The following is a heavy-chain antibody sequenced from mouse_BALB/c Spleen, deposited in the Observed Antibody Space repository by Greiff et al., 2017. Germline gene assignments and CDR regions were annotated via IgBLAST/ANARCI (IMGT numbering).Heavy chain of an antibody. CDR3: ERKEGVYYRYDGFAY. J-gene: IGHJ3*01. CDR1: GFTFSSYA. Sequence: DVLLVESGGGLVKPGGSLKLSCAASGFTFSSYAMSWVRQTPEKRLEWVASISSGGSTYYPDSVKGRITISKDNARNILYLQMSSLRSEDTAMYYCERKEGVYYRYDGFAYWGQGTLVTVSA. V-gene: IGHV5-6-5*01. D-gene: IGHD2-14*01. CDR2: ISSGGST.